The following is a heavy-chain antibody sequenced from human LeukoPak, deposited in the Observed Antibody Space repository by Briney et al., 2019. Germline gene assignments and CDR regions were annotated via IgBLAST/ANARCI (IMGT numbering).Heavy chain of an antibody. J-gene: IGHJ6*02. CDR2: INPNSGGT. CDR3: ARVGGAVAGLYYYGMDV. V-gene: IGHV1-2*02. D-gene: IGHD6-13*01. Sequence: ASVKVSCKASGYTFTDYYIHWVRQAPGQGLEWMGWINPNSGGTNYAQIFRGRVTMTRDTSISTAYMELSRLTSDDTAVYCCARVGGAVAGLYYYGMDVWGQGTTVTVSS. CDR1: GYTFTDYY.